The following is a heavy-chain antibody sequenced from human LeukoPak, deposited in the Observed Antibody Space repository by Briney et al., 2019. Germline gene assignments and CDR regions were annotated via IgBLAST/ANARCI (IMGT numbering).Heavy chain of an antibody. CDR2: IYYSGST. CDR3: ARGYCSSTSCYGGPKRFDP. D-gene: IGHD2-2*01. J-gene: IGHJ5*02. CDR1: GGSISSYY. Sequence: SETLSLTCTVSGGSISSYYWSWIRQPPGKGLEWLGYIYYSGSTNYNPSLKSRVTISVDTSKNQFSLKLSSVTAADTAVYYCARGYCSSTSCYGGPKRFDPWGQGTLVTVSS. V-gene: IGHV4-59*12.